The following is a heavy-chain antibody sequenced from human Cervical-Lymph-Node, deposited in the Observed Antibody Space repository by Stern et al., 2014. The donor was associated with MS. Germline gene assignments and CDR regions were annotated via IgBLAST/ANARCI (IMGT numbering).Heavy chain of an antibody. Sequence: EVQLVESGGGLVQPGGSLRLSCAASGFTFSSYWMTWVRQSPGKGLERVANTNEDRSAKYYLDSVSGRFTISRDNAKNSLYLQMNSLRAEDTAVYYCVRDLGGGSYSLWGQGTMVTVSS. D-gene: IGHD1-26*01. V-gene: IGHV3-7*01. CDR3: VRDLGGGSYSL. J-gene: IGHJ3*01. CDR2: TNEDRSAK. CDR1: GFTFSSYW.